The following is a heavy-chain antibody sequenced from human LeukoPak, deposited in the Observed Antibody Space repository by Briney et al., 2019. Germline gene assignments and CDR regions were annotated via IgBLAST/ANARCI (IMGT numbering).Heavy chain of an antibody. Sequence: SETLSLTCTVSGGSISSYYWSWIRQPPGKGLEWIGYIYDSGSTNYNPSLKSRVTISVDTSKNQFSLKVSSVTAADTAVYHCARLRSRTVFDYWGQGTLVTVSS. CDR3: ARLRSRTVFDY. CDR1: GGSISSYY. J-gene: IGHJ4*02. V-gene: IGHV4-59*01. CDR2: IYDSGST. D-gene: IGHD1-14*01.